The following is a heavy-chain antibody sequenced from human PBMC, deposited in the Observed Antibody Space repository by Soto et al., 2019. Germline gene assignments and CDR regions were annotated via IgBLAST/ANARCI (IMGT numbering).Heavy chain of an antibody. CDR3: ARDGNSGSYTSFDY. CDR1: GYTFTSYA. J-gene: IGHJ4*02. V-gene: IGHV1-3*01. D-gene: IGHD1-26*01. Sequence: GASVKVSCKASGYTFTSYAMHWVRQAPGQRLEWMGWINAGNGNTKYSQKFQGRVTITRDTSASTAYMELRSLRSDDTAVYYCARDGNSGSYTSFDYWGQGTLVTVSS. CDR2: INAGNGNT.